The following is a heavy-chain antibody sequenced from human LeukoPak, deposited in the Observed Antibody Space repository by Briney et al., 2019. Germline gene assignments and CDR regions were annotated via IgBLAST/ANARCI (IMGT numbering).Heavy chain of an antibody. CDR3: ARINYYMDV. CDR2: VKQDGREK. CDR1: GFTFSTYW. V-gene: IGHV3-7*01. Sequence: GGSLRLSCAASGFTFSTYWMSWVRQAPGKGLEWVANVKQDGREKYYVDSVKGRFTISRDNAKNSLYLQMNSLRAEDTAVYYCARINYYMDVWGKGTTVTISS. J-gene: IGHJ6*03.